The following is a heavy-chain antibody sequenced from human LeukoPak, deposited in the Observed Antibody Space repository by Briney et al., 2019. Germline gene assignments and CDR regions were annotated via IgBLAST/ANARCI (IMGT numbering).Heavy chain of an antibody. J-gene: IGHJ4*02. Sequence: ASETLSLTCTVSGGSISSGGYYWSWIRQHPGKGLEWIGYIYYSGSTYYNPSLKSRVTISVDTSKNQFSLKLSSVTAADMAVYYCARSYDSSGRNFDYWGQGTLVTVSS. CDR2: IYYSGST. D-gene: IGHD3-22*01. CDR1: GGSISSGGYY. V-gene: IGHV4-31*03. CDR3: ARSYDSSGRNFDY.